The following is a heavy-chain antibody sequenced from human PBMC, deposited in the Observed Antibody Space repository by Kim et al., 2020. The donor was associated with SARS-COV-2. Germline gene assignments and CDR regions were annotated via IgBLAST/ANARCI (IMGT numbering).Heavy chain of an antibody. J-gene: IGHJ4*02. CDR3: ARGAVSSAGGDF. D-gene: IGHD3-16*01. Sequence: TYSNPSLKSRVTISVDTSKNQFSLGLASVTAADTAVYYCARGAVSSAGGDFWGQGTLVTVSS. CDR2: T. V-gene: IGHV4-31*02.